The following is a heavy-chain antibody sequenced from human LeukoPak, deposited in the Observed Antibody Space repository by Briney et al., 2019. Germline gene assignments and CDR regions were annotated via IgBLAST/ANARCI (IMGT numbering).Heavy chain of an antibody. J-gene: IGHJ4*02. CDR2: IYHSGST. CDR1: GGSFSGYY. V-gene: IGHV4-34*01. D-gene: IGHD2-2*01. CDR3: ARDSQYCSSTSCYADLDY. Sequence: SETLSLTCAVYGGSFSGYYWSWIRQPPGKGLEWIGSIYHSGSTYYNPSLKSRVTISVDTSKNQFSLKLSSVTAADTAVYYCARDSQYCSSTSCYADLDYWGQGTLVTVSS.